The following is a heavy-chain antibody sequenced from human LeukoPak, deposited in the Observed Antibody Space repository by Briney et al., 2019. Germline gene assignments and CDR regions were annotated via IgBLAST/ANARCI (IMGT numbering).Heavy chain of an antibody. CDR1: GFTFSNAW. J-gene: IGHJ4*02. V-gene: IGHV3-15*01. Sequence: PGGSLRLSCAASGFTFSNAWMSWVRQAPGKGLEWVGRIKSKTDGGTTDYAAPVKGRFTISRDDSKNTLYLQMNSLKTEDTAVYYCTTDRSGWYWLLYYFDYWGQGTLVTVSS. CDR2: IKSKTDGGTT. D-gene: IGHD6-19*01. CDR3: TTDRSGWYWLLYYFDY.